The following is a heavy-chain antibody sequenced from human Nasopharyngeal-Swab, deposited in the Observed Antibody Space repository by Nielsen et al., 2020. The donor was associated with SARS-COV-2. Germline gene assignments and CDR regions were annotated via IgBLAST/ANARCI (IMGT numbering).Heavy chain of an antibody. Sequence: SETLSLTCTVSDASINTYYWSWIRQSPGKGLEWLGHIYHTWTTNYNPSLKSRIIISVDTSKNQFSFSLNLSSVTAADTALYYCAATRYSYGPFFDYWAQGTQVTVSS. J-gene: IGHJ4*02. D-gene: IGHD5-18*01. CDR3: AATRYSYGPFFDY. CDR2: IYHTWTT. V-gene: IGHV4-59*03. CDR1: DASINTYY.